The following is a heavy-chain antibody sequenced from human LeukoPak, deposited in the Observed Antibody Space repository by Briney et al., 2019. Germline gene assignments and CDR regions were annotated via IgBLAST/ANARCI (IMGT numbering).Heavy chain of an antibody. CDR1: GYSFTSYW. V-gene: IGHV5-51*01. J-gene: IGHJ4*02. CDR3: ARYLADPYGRYFDY. D-gene: IGHD4-17*01. Sequence: GESLKISWKGSGYSFTSYWIGWVRQMPGKGLGWMGIIYPGDSDTRYSTSFQGQVTISADKSISTAYLQWSSLKASDTAMYYCARYLADPYGRYFDYWGQGTLVTVSS. CDR2: IYPGDSDT.